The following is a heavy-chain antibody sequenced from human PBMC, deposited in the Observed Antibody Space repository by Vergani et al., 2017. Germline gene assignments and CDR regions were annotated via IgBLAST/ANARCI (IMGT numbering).Heavy chain of an antibody. CDR1: GVTFSSYT. Sequence: QVQLVQSGAEVKKPGSSVKVSCKASGVTFSSYTISWVRQAPGQGLEWMARIIPILGIANYAQKFQGRVTITTDKSTSTAYMELSSLRSEDTAVYYCARDTAYYYYYGMDGCSEATTVTVSS. CDR2: IIPILGIA. J-gene: IGHJ6*04. V-gene: IGHV1-69*08. CDR3: ARDTAYYYYYGMDG.